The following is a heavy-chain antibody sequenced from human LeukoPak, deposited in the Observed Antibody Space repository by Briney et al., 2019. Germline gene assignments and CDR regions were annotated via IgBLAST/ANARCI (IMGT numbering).Heavy chain of an antibody. CDR2: THPSGNT. CDR1: GASISGSY. Sequence: SETLSLTCAVSGASISGSYWSWIRQPPGKGLEWIGYTHPSGNTNYSPSLKSRVTISIDMSRNQFSLKLSSVTAADTAVYYCARKAPKKGWFDPWGQGTLVTVSS. V-gene: IGHV4-4*09. CDR3: ARKAPKKGWFDP. J-gene: IGHJ5*02.